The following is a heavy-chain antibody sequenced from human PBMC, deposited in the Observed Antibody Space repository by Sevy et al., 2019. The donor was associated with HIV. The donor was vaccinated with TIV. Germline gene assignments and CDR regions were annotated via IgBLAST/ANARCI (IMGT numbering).Heavy chain of an antibody. Sequence: GGSLRLSCAASGFTFSSYWMHWVRQVPGKGLVWVSLINLDGSNTIYAYSVKGRFTISRDNAKNTLYLQMNSLRAEDTAVYYCARDPSANVIYARNWFDSWGQGTLVTVSS. CDR2: INLDGSNT. J-gene: IGHJ5*01. CDR1: GFTFSSYW. D-gene: IGHD2-8*01. CDR3: ARDPSANVIYARNWFDS. V-gene: IGHV3-74*01.